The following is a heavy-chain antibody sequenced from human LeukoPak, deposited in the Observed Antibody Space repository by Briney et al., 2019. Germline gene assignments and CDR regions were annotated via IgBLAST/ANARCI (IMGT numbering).Heavy chain of an antibody. J-gene: IGHJ4*02. V-gene: IGHV3-23*01. D-gene: IGHD3-22*01. CDR2: ISASGGST. CDR3: AKDQNYDSSGYPDY. CDR1: GFTFSSYA. Sequence: GASLRLSCAASGFTFSSYAMSWVRQAPGKGLDWVSAISASGGSTYYADSVKGRFTISRDNSKNTLYLQMNSLRAEDTAVYYCAKDQNYDSSGYPDYWGQGTLVTVCS.